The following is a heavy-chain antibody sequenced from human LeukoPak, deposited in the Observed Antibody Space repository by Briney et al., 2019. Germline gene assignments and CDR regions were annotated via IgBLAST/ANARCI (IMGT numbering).Heavy chain of an antibody. CDR3: AREYGTKKRFDY. CDR2: IYYSGST. CDR1: GGSISTYY. D-gene: IGHD2-2*01. J-gene: IGHJ4*02. Sequence: SSETLSLTCTVSGGSISTYYWSWIRQPPGKGLEWIGYIYYSGSTNYNPSLKSRVTISVDTSKNQFSLKLNSVAAADTAVYYCAREYGTKKRFDYWGQGTLVTVSS. V-gene: IGHV4-59*01.